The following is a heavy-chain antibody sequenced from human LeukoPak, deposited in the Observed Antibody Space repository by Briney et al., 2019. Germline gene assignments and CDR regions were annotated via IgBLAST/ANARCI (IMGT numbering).Heavy chain of an antibody. D-gene: IGHD6-13*01. CDR1: GGTFSSYA. J-gene: IGHJ6*03. Sequence: PVKVSCKASGGTFSSYAISWVRQAPGQGLEWMGGIIPIFGTANYAQKFQGRVTITTDESTSTAYMELSSLRSEDTAVYYCARSQLIPDYYYYYYMDVWGKGTTVTVSS. CDR2: IIPIFGTA. V-gene: IGHV1-69*05. CDR3: ARSQLIPDYYYYYYMDV.